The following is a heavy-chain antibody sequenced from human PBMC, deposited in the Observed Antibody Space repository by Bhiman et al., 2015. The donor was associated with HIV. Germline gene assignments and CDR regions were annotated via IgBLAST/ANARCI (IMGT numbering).Heavy chain of an antibody. V-gene: IGHV3-7*05. CDR1: GFTISSYW. J-gene: IGHJ5*02. CDR3: AREVGPRFDP. Sequence: EVQVVESGGGLVQRGGSLRLSCAASGFTISSYWMSWVRQAPGKGLEWVANIKQDGSEKYYVDSVKGRFTISRDNAKNSLYLQMNSLRDEDTAVYYCAREVGPRFDPWGQGTLGHRLL. D-gene: IGHD1-26*01. CDR2: IKQDGSEK.